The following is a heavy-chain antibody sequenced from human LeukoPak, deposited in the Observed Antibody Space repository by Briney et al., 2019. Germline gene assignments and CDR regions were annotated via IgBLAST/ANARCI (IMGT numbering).Heavy chain of an antibody. V-gene: IGHV6-1*01. D-gene: IGHD1-1*01. J-gene: IGHJ4*02. CDR3: AREVQLERLPVFEFDY. CDR1: GDSVSSNSAA. CDR2: TYYRSKWYN. Sequence: SQTLSLTCAISGDSVSSNSAAWNWIRQSPSRGLEWLGRTYYRSKWYNDYAVSVKSRITINPDTSKNQFSLQLNSVTPEDTAVYYCAREVQLERLPVFEFDYWGQGTLVTVSS.